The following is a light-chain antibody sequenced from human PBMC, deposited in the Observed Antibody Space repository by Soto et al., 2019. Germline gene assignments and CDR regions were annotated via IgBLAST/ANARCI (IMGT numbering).Light chain of an antibody. CDR2: RAS. CDR1: QHVSSN. CDR3: QQYNKWPYT. Sequence: EIVMTQSPATLSVSPGGSATLSCRASQHVSSNLAWYRQKPGQAPTLLIYRASPRSTGIPATFSGSGSGTEFTLTISSLQSEDFAVYYCQQYNKWPYTFGQGTKLEI. J-gene: IGKJ2*01. V-gene: IGKV3-15*01.